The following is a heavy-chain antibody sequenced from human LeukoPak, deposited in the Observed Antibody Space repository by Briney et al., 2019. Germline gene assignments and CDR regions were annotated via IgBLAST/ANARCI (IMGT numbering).Heavy chain of an antibody. Sequence: GGSLRLSCAASGLTFDDYAMHWVRQAPGKGLEWVSGISWNSGSIGYADSVKGRFTISRDNAKNSLYLQMNSLRAEDTALYYCARHPLIAARRYYYYYMDVWGKGTTVTVSS. CDR2: ISWNSGSI. D-gene: IGHD6-6*01. CDR1: GLTFDDYA. CDR3: ARHPLIAARRYYYYYMDV. J-gene: IGHJ6*03. V-gene: IGHV3-9*01.